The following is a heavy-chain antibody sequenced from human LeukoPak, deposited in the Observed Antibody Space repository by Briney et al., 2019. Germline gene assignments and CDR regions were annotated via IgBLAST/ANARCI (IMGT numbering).Heavy chain of an antibody. CDR1: GFTFGTYG. CDR3: AKSSSGWYGGFDY. V-gene: IGHV3-30*18. J-gene: IGHJ4*02. D-gene: IGHD6-19*01. CDR2: LSYDGSEK. Sequence: PGGSLRLSCAASGFTFGTYGMHWVRQAPGKGLEWVAVLSYDGSEKYYADSVKGRCTISRDNSKNTLYLEINSLRAEDTAVYYCAKSSSGWYGGFDYWGQGTLVTVSS.